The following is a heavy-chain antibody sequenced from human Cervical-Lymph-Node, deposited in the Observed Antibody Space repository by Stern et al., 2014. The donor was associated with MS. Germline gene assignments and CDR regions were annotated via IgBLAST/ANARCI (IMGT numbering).Heavy chain of an antibody. CDR1: GFTFSNYW. CDR3: ARESTGTHKDY. V-gene: IGHV3-74*01. Sequence: EVQLVESGGGLVQPGGSLRLSCAASGFTFSNYWMHWVRQGPGKRLVWVSHVKSDGSTTGYADSVKGRFTISRDNAKNTLYLQMNSLRAEDTAVYYCARESTGTHKDYWGQGTLVTVS. CDR2: VKSDGSTT. D-gene: IGHD1-1*01. J-gene: IGHJ4*02.